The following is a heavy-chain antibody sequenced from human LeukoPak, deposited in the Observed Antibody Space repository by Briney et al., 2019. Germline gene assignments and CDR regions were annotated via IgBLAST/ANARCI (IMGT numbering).Heavy chain of an antibody. CDR2: IYNSGST. CDR1: GGSISSHY. Sequence: SETLSLTCTVSGGSISSHYWSWIRQPPGKGLEWIGYIYNSGSTNYNPSLKSRVTISVDTSKNQFSLKLSSVTAADTAVYYCARETRYSSSWYAYYYYMDVWGKGTTVTVSS. D-gene: IGHD6-13*01. J-gene: IGHJ6*03. V-gene: IGHV4-59*11. CDR3: ARETRYSSSWYAYYYYMDV.